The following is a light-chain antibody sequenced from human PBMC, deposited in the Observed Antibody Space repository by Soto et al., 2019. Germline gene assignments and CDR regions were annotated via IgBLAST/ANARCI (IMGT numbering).Light chain of an antibody. CDR2: GAS. CDR1: QSVSSN. V-gene: IGKV3-15*01. Sequence: EIVMTQSPATLSVSPGERATLSCRASQSVSSNLAWYHQKPGQAPRLIIYGASTRATGIPARFSGSGSGTEFTLTISSLQSEDFAVYYCQQYNNWPQTFGQGTKVEIK. J-gene: IGKJ1*01. CDR3: QQYNNWPQT.